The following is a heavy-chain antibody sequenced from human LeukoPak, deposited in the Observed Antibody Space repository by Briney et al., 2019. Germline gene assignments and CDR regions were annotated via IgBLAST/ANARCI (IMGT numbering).Heavy chain of an antibody. CDR1: GGSISSGSYY. CDR3: TYSSSGYSGAFDI. Sequence: SETLSLTCTVSGGSISSGSYYWGWIRQPPGEGLEWIGSIYYSGSTYYNPSLKSRVTISVDTSKNQFSLKLTSVTAADTAVYYCTYSSSGYSGAFDIWGQGTMVTVSS. D-gene: IGHD3-22*01. J-gene: IGHJ3*02. V-gene: IGHV4-39*01. CDR2: IYYSGST.